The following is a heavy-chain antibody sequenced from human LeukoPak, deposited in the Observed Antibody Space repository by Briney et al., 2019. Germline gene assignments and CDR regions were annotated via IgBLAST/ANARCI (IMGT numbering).Heavy chain of an antibody. CDR1: VFTFCSYE. D-gene: IGHD2-15*01. V-gene: IGHV3-48*03. J-gene: IGHJ3*02. CDR2: ISSTGSTK. Sequence: GGSLRLSCAASVFTFCSYEMKGVREAPGKGLEWLSYISSTGSTKYYAGSVKGRFTISRDNAKNSLYLQMNSLRAEDTAVYYCARIFSGGPTGHAFDIWGQGTMVTVSS. CDR3: ARIFSGGPTGHAFDI.